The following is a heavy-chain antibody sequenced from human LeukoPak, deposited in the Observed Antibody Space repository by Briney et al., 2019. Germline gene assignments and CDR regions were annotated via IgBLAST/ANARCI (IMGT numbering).Heavy chain of an antibody. CDR2: INPNRGDT. Sequence: ASVKVSCKASGYTFTNNYIHWVRQAPGHGLEWMGWINPNRGDTNYAQKFQGRVTITRDTSISTAFMELTRLTSDDTAVYYCTRDLLGFATTPLSDWGQGKLVTVSS. CDR3: TRDLLGFATTPLSD. CDR1: GYTFTNNY. D-gene: IGHD4-17*01. V-gene: IGHV1-2*02. J-gene: IGHJ4*02.